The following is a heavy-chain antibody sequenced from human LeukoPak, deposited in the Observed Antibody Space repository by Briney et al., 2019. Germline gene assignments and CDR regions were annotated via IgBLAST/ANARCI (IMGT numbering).Heavy chain of an antibody. CDR2: IYDSGST. CDR3: ARVIGNCYRGFDS. CDR1: GGSISSSNW. V-gene: IGHV4-4*02. J-gene: IGHJ4*02. D-gene: IGHD1-26*01. Sequence: SETLSLTCAVSGGSISSSNWWSWVRQPPGKGLEWIGEIYDSGSTSCNPSLKSRVTISVDKSKNQFSLKVSSVTAADTAMYYCARVIGNCYRGFDSWGQGIPVTVSS.